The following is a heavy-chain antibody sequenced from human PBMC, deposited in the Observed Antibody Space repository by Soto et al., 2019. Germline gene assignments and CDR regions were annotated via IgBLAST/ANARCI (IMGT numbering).Heavy chain of an antibody. J-gene: IGHJ4*02. V-gene: IGHV4-4*02. Sequence: SETLSLACAVSGDSISTTKWWSWVRQPPGKGLEWIGQIYHGGSTDYNPSLKSRVTISIDNSKNQFSLKLTSVTAADTAVYYCLREVATIGGESFDYRGQGTLVPGSA. CDR2: IYHGGST. CDR1: GDSISTTKW. CDR3: LREVATIGGESFDY. D-gene: IGHD5-12*01.